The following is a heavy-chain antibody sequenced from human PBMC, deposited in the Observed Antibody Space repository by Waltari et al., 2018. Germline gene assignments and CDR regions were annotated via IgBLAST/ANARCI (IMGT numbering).Heavy chain of an antibody. Sequence: QVQLVQSGAEVKKPGSSVKVSCKAAGGTFGRFAISWVRQAAGEGLEWMGGIIPKIGASNYEQKFQGRVTITADESTRIAYMEVSSLSFEDTAVYFCATDTSPPYWGQGTLVIVSS. D-gene: IGHD2-2*01. CDR1: GGTFGRFA. J-gene: IGHJ4*02. CDR2: IIPKIGAS. V-gene: IGHV1-69*01. CDR3: ATDTSPPY.